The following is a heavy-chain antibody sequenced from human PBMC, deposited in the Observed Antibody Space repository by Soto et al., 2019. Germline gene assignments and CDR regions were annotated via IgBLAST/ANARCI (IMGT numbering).Heavy chain of an antibody. V-gene: IGHV3-21*01. CDR1: GFTFSNYN. CDR3: ATPMALPGTDY. CDR2: ISGSSNFI. D-gene: IGHD6-13*01. J-gene: IGHJ4*02. Sequence: EVQLVESGGGLVKPGGSLRLSCAASGFTFSNYNINWVRQAPGKGLEWVSSISGSSNFIYYAYSVKGRFTIARDNAKNSLYLQMNSLRVEDTAVYYCATPMALPGTDYWGQGTLVTVSS.